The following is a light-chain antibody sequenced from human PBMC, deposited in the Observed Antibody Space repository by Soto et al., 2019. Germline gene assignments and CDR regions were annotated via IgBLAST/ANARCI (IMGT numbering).Light chain of an antibody. CDR2: GAY. J-gene: IGKJ3*01. CDR1: QSINSN. Sequence: EVLMTQSPATLSVSLGERATLSCRASQSINSNLTWYQQKPGQAPRLLIYGAYTRATFMRARFSGSGSGTEFTLTIRSLQSEDFAVYYCQQYNNWPPLFTFGHGTKVDI. CDR3: QQYNNWPPLFT. V-gene: IGKV3-15*01.